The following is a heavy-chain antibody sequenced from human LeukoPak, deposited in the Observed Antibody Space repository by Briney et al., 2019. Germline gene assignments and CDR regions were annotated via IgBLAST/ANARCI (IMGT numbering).Heavy chain of an antibody. CDR2: IYSDNT. CDR1: GFTFTTYW. D-gene: IGHD4/OR15-4a*01. CDR3: ARRAGAYSHPYDY. Sequence: GGSLRLSCAASGFTFTTYWMSWVRQPPGKGLEWVSFIYSDNTHCSDSVKGRFTISRDNSKNTLYLQMNSLRAEDTAVYYCARRAGAYSHPYDYWGQGTLVTVSS. J-gene: IGHJ4*02. V-gene: IGHV3-53*01.